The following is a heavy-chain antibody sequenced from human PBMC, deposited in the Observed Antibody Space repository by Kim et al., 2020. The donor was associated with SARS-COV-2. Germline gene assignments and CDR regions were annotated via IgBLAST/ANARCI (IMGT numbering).Heavy chain of an antibody. CDR1: GFTFSSYA. CDR3: EKDQNWFGSGWHNPTLQH. D-gene: IGHD6-19*01. V-gene: IGHV3-23*01. Sequence: GGSLRLSCAASGFTFSSYAMSWVRQAPGKGLAWVSAISGSGGRTYYGDSVKGRCTISRDNSKNTLYLQMNSLRAEDTAVYYCEKDQNWFGSGWHNPTLQHWGQSTLVTVSS. J-gene: IGHJ1*01. CDR2: ISGSGGRT.